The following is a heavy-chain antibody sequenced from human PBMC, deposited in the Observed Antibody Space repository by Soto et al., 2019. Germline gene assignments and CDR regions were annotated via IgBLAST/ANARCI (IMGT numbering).Heavy chain of an antibody. D-gene: IGHD3-10*01. Sequence: PSETLSLTCAVSGGSIRSNNWLSWVRQPPGKGLEWIGEIFHSGSTNYNPSLKTRVTISVDKSKNQFSLKLSSVTAADTAVYYWARLYRGSYSASGGQETLVTVS. CDR2: IFHSGST. J-gene: IGHJ4*02. CDR1: GGSIRSNNW. CDR3: ARLYRGSYSAS. V-gene: IGHV4-4*02.